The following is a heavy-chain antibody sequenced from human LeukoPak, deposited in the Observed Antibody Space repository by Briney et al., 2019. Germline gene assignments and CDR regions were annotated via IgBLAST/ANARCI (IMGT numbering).Heavy chain of an antibody. CDR1: GFTFSSYE. CDR2: IDSSGDTI. D-gene: IGHD3-3*01. CDR3: ARDSLLEWLTFDY. V-gene: IGHV3-48*03. J-gene: IGHJ4*01. Sequence: GGSLRLSCAASGFTFSSYEMNWVRQAPGKGLEWVSYIDSSGDTIYYADSVRGRFTISRDNAKNSLYLQMNSLRGEDTAVYYCARDSLLEWLTFDYWGQGTLVIVSS.